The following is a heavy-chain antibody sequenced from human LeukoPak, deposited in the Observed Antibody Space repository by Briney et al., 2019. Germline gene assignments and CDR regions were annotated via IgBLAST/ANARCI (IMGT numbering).Heavy chain of an antibody. CDR2: IYAGDSTS. D-gene: IGHD3-22*01. CDR3: ARPGDSAGYFYGVADM. V-gene: IGHV5-51*01. Sequence: GESLKISCKGSGYSFTSYWIAWVRQMSGKGLGWMGMIYAGDSTSRYSPSSQGQVTMSVDKSISTAYLQWNSLKASDTAIYYCARPGDSAGYFYGVADMWGQGTVVTVSS. CDR1: GYSFTSYW. J-gene: IGHJ3*02.